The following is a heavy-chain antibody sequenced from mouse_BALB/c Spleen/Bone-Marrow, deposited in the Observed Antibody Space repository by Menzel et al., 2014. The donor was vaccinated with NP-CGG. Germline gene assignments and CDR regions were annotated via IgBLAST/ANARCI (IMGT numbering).Heavy chain of an antibody. CDR1: GFTFSTYA. CDR2: ISSSGSYT. CDR3: SRLRMITTYFDV. D-gene: IGHD2-4*01. J-gene: IGHJ1*01. V-gene: IGHV5-9-3*01. Sequence: EVKVVESVGGLAKPGGSLQLSCAASGFTFSTYAMSWVRQTPEKRLEWVATISSSGSYTYYPDSVKGRFTISRDNAKNTLYLQMSSLRSEDTAMFYCSRLRMITTYFDVWGAGTTVTVSS.